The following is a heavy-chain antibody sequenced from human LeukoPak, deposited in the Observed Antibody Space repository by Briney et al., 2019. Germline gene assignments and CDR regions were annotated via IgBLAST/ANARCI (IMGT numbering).Heavy chain of an antibody. CDR2: ISSSSNKV. Sequence: PGGSLRLSCAASGFAISDYSMNWVRQVPGKGLEWVSYISSSSNKVYYADSVKGRFTISRDNAKNSLFLQMNSLRADDTAVYYCARNFYCGGDCAISCFDYWGQGTLVTVSS. CDR1: GFAISDYS. J-gene: IGHJ4*02. V-gene: IGHV3-48*01. CDR3: ARNFYCGGDCAISCFDY. D-gene: IGHD2-21*02.